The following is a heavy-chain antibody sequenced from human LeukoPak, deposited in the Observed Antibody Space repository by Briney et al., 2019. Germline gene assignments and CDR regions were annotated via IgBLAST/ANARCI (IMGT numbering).Heavy chain of an antibody. CDR1: GFTFSSYS. J-gene: IGHJ3*02. D-gene: IGHD1-26*01. V-gene: IGHV3-21*01. CDR2: ISSSSSYI. Sequence: GRSLRLSCAASGFTFSSYSMNWVRQAPGKGLEWVSSISSSSSYIYYADSVKGRFTISRDNAKNSLYLQMNSLRAEDTAVYYCATLKPYGSYYDPDAFDIWGQGTMVTVSS. CDR3: ATLKPYGSYYDPDAFDI.